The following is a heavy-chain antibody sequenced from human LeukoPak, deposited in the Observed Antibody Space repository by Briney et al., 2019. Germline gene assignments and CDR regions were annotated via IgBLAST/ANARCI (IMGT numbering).Heavy chain of an antibody. CDR1: GYTFTSYA. J-gene: IGHJ3*02. CDR3: ASLVRGLDAFDI. Sequence: ASVKVSCKASGYTFTSYAMHWVRQAPGQRLEWMGWINAGNGNTKYSQEFQGRVTITRDTSASTAYMELSSLRSDDTAVYYCASLVRGLDAFDIWGQGTMVTVSS. V-gene: IGHV1-3*01. CDR2: INAGNGNT. D-gene: IGHD3-10*01.